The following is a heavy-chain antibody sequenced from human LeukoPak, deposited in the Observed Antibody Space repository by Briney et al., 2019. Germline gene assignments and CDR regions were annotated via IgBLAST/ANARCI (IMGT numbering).Heavy chain of an antibody. CDR1: GFTFSSYA. J-gene: IGHJ5*02. CDR2: ISGSGGST. Sequence: GGSLRLSCAASGFTFSSYAMSWVRQAPGKGLEWVSAISGSGGSTYYADSVKGRFTISRDNSKNTLYLQMNSLRAEDTAVYYCAKDLNRYCSSTSCYVENWFDPWGQGTLVPGSS. D-gene: IGHD2-2*01. V-gene: IGHV3-23*01. CDR3: AKDLNRYCSSTSCYVENWFDP.